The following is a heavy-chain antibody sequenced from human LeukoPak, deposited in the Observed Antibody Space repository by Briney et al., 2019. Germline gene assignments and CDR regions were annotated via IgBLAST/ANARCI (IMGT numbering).Heavy chain of an antibody. D-gene: IGHD3-22*01. CDR1: GGSISSGGYY. CDR2: IYTSGST. Sequence: SQTLPLTCTVSGGSISSGGYYWSWIRQPAGKGLEWIGRIYTSGSTNYNPSLKSRVTISVDTSKNQFSLKLSSVTAADTAVYYCARGGYSADYWGQGTLVTVSS. CDR3: ARGGYSADY. V-gene: IGHV4-61*02. J-gene: IGHJ4*02.